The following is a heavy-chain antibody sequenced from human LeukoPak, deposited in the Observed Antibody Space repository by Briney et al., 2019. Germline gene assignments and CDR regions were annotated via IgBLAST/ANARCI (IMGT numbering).Heavy chain of an antibody. V-gene: IGHV3-21*01. Sequence: GGSLRLSCAASGFTFGSYSMNWVRQAPGKGLEWVSSISSSSSYIYYADSVKGRFTISRDNAKNSLYLQMNSLRAEDTAVYYCARDQGYCSGGSCYQTQDWFDPWGQGTLVTVSS. CDR2: ISSSSSYI. CDR1: GFTFGSYS. J-gene: IGHJ5*02. CDR3: ARDQGYCSGGSCYQTQDWFDP. D-gene: IGHD2-15*01.